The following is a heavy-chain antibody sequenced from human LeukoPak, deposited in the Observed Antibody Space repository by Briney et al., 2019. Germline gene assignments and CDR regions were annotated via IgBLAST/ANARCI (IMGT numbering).Heavy chain of an antibody. CDR2: ISWNSGSI. CDR1: GFTFSSYW. V-gene: IGHV3-9*03. Sequence: GGSLRLSCAASGFTFSSYWMHWVRQAPGKGLEWVSGISWNSGSIGYADSVKGRFTISRDNAKNSLYLQMNSLRAEDMALYYCAKGPARDGYNWGFDYWGQGTLVTVSS. J-gene: IGHJ4*02. D-gene: IGHD5-24*01. CDR3: AKGPARDGYNWGFDY.